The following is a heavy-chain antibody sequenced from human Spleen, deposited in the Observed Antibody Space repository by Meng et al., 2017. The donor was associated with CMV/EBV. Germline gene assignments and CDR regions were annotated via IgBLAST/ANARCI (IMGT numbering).Heavy chain of an antibody. CDR2: IYHNAST. CDR3: ARDSRQWDAFDI. V-gene: IGHV4-38-2*02. Sequence: GSLRLSCSVSGYSISAGFYWGWIRQPPGKGLEWIGTIYHNASTYYNPSLKSRVTISGDTSKNQFSLELSSVTAADTAVYYCARDSRQWDAFDIWGQGTMVTVSS. D-gene: IGHD6-19*01. CDR1: GYSISAGFY. J-gene: IGHJ3*02.